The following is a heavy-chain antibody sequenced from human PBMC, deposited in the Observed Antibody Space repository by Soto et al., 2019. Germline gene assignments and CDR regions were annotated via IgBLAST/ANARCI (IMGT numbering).Heavy chain of an antibody. D-gene: IGHD6-6*01. CDR2: ISYDGSNK. CDR1: GFTFSSYA. Sequence: HPGGSMRLSCAASGFTFSSYAMHWVRQAPGKGLEWVAVISYDGSNKYYADSVKGRFTISRDNSKNTLYQQMNSRRDEDTAVYYCARDLRRMDVWGQGTTVTVSS. CDR3: ARDLRRMDV. V-gene: IGHV3-30-3*01. J-gene: IGHJ6*02.